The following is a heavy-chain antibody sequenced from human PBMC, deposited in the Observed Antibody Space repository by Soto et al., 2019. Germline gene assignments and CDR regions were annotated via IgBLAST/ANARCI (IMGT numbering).Heavy chain of an antibody. J-gene: IGHJ6*02. D-gene: IGHD2-2*01. CDR1: CGSIRSRIYY. CDR2: IYYRGST. V-gene: IGHV4-39*01. CDR3: ARRTPHYYYYGMDV. Sequence: QLQLQESGPGLVKPSETLSLLCSVSCGSIRSRIYYWGCIRQPPGEGREWIGSIYYRGSTYYNPSLKSRVTISVDTSKNQFSLKLSSVTAADTAVYYCARRTPHYYYYGMDVWGQGTTVTVSS.